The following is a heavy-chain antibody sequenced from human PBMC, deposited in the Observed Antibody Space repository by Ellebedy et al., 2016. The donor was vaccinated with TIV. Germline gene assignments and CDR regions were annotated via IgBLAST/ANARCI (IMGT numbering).Heavy chain of an antibody. D-gene: IGHD6-25*01. J-gene: IGHJ4*02. CDR2: IFLGDFDI. Sequence: PGGSLRLSCQGSGYSFSSYWIAWVRLMPGKGLEWMGNIFLGDFDIRYSPSFQGRVTISADKSINTAYLQWSSLEASDTAMYYCARHGQSGARYSDYWGQGTLVTVSS. V-gene: IGHV5-51*01. CDR3: ARHGQSGARYSDY. CDR1: GYSFSSYW.